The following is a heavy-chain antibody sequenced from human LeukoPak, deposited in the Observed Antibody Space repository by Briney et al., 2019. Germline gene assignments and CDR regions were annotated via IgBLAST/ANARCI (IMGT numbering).Heavy chain of an antibody. CDR3: ARDSSSWYPLDYYYYSMDV. CDR1: GFTFSSYA. J-gene: IGHJ6*02. V-gene: IGHV3-23*01. D-gene: IGHD6-13*01. CDR2: ISGSGGST. Sequence: GGSLRLSCAASGFTFSSYAMSWVRQAPGKGLEWVSAISGSGGSTYYADSVKGRFTISRDNSKNTLYLQMNSLRAEDTAVYYCARDSSSWYPLDYYYYSMDVWGQGTTVTVSS.